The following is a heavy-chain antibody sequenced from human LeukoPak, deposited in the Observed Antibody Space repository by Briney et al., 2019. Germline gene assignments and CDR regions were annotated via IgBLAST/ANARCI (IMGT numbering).Heavy chain of an antibody. CDR1: GFTFGSYA. Sequence: GGSLRLSCAASGFTFGSYAMSWVRQAPGKGLEWVSAISDSGGTTYYADSVKGRFTISRDNSKNTLYLQMNSLRAEDTAVYYCAKDRGQQWLVSRYFDYWGQGTLVTVSS. V-gene: IGHV3-23*01. D-gene: IGHD6-19*01. CDR3: AKDRGQQWLVSRYFDY. J-gene: IGHJ4*03. CDR2: ISDSGGTT.